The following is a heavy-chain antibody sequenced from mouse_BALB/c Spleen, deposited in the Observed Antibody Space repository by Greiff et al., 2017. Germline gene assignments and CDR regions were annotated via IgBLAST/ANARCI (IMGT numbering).Heavy chain of an antibody. J-gene: IGHJ4*01. Sequence: VQLQQSGTVLARPGASVKMSCKASGYSFTSYWMHWVKQRPGQGLEWIGAIYPGNSDTSYNQKFKGKAKLTAVTSASTAYMELSSLTNEDSAVYYCTRSGIHYYGYDAMDYWGQGTSVTVSS. CDR3: TRSGIHYYGYDAMDY. V-gene: IGHV1-5*01. D-gene: IGHD1-2*01. CDR2: IYPGNSDT. CDR1: GYSFTSYW.